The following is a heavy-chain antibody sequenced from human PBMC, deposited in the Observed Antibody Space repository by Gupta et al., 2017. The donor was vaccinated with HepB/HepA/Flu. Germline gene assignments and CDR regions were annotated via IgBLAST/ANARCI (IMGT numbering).Heavy chain of an antibody. D-gene: IGHD2-21*01. CDR1: GVSIRSHY. CDR2: IYYSGST. CDR3: ARIVGNCFDP. Sequence: QVQLQESGPGLVKPSETLSLTCTVSGVSIRSHYWSWIRQPPGKGLEWIGYIYYSGSTNYNPSLKSRVTVSIDTSKNQLSLKLSSVTAADTAVYYCARIVGNCFDPWGQGTLVTVSS. J-gene: IGHJ5*02. V-gene: IGHV4-59*11.